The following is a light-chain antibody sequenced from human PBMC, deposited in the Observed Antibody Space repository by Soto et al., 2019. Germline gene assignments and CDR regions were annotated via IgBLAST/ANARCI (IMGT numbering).Light chain of an antibody. CDR3: QQYNTWWT. V-gene: IGKV3-15*01. J-gene: IGKJ1*01. CDR2: GAS. CDR1: QSVSNN. Sequence: EIVMTQSPATLSVSPGERATLSCRASQSVSNNLAWYQQKPGQAPRLLIYGASTRATGVPDRFSGSGSGTEFRLTISSLQSEDFAVYYCQQYNTWWTFGQGTKVEIK.